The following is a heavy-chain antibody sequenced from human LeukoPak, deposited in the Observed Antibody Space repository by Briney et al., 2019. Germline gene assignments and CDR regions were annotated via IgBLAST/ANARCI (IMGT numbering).Heavy chain of an antibody. CDR1: GASISNYY. CDR3: ARGADCSSTSCYGHWFDP. V-gene: IGHV4-59*01. D-gene: IGHD2-2*01. J-gene: IGHJ5*02. CDR2: IYYNGRT. Sequence: SGTLSLTCTVSGASISNYYWSWIRQPPGKGLEWIGYIYYNGRTNYNPSLKSRVTISLDTSKNQFSLKLSSVTAADTAVYYCARGADCSSTSCYGHWFDPWGQGTLVTVSS.